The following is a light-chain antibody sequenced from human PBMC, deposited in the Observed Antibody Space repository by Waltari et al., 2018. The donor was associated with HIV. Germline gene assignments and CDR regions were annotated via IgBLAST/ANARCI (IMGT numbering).Light chain of an antibody. J-gene: IGLJ1*01. CDR1: NSNFGRITL. CDR2: EVT. Sequence: QPALTHPAPGSGSPGHRLPTPCTGTNSNFGRITLASGYQQHPGEAPKLIIYEVTKRPSGVSNRFSGSKSGNTASLTISGLQAEDEADYYCCSCPRSGIRYVFGTGTKVTVL. V-gene: IGLV2-23*02. CDR3: CSCPRSGIRYV.